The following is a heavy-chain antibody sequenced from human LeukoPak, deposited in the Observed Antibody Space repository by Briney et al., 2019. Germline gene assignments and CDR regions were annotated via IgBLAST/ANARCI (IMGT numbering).Heavy chain of an antibody. CDR1: GGSISSYY. J-gene: IGHJ5*02. CDR2: IYYSGST. D-gene: IGHD3-10*01. V-gene: IGHV4-59*01. CDR3: ARDSFGGWFDP. Sequence: PSETLSLTCTVSGGSISSYYWSWIRQPPGKGLEWIGYIYYSGSTNYNPSLKSRVTISVDTSKNQFSLKLSSVTAADTAVYYCARDSFGGWFDPWGQGTLVTVSS.